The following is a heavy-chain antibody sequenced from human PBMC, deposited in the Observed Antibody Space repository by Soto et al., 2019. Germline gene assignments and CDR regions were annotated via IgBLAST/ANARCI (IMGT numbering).Heavy chain of an antibody. V-gene: IGHV1-69*12. D-gene: IGHD3-3*02. J-gene: IGHJ6*02. Sequence: QVQLVQSGAEVKKPGSSVKVSCKASGGTFRTSAISWVRQAPGQGLEWVGGIMPVFRRPKYAQNFQGRDTITADESTSTAYMELSSLRSDDTAVYYCARDKDRPQLGGNYYYILDVWGQGTAVTVS. CDR1: GGTFRTSA. CDR3: ARDKDRPQLGGNYYYILDV. CDR2: IMPVFRRP.